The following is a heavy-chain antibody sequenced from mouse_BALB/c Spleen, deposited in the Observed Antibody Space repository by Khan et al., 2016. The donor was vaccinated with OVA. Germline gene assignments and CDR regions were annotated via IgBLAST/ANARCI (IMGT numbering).Heavy chain of an antibody. CDR1: GFTFSSSG. D-gene: IGHD1-1*01. J-gene: IGHJ2*01. Sequence: EVQLVESGGGLVQPGGSRKLSCAASGFTFSSSGMHWVRQAPEKGLEWVAYISGDSSTIYYEDTGKGRFPIYRDNPKNNLFLQMTSLMSEDTAMYYCATSYYYGYYFDYWGPGTTLTVSS. CDR2: ISGDSSTI. CDR3: ATSYYYGYYFDY. V-gene: IGHV5-17*02.